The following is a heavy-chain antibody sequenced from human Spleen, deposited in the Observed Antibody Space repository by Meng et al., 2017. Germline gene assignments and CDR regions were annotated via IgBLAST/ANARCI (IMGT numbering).Heavy chain of an antibody. J-gene: IGHJ4*02. Sequence: QLTQWGEGLLKPSETLSLTCAVNGASFSVSYWSGIRQPPGKGLEWIGEINHSGSTNYNPSLESRATISVDTSQNNLSLKLSSVTAADSAVYYCARGPTTMAHDFDYWGQGTLVTVSS. D-gene: IGHD4-11*01. CDR1: GASFSVSY. CDR2: INHSGST. CDR3: ARGPTTMAHDFDY. V-gene: IGHV4-34*01.